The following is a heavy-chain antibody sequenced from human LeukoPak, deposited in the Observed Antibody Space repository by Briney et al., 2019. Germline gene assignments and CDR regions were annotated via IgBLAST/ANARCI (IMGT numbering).Heavy chain of an antibody. CDR3: ARISGSYYAYYYYGMDV. D-gene: IGHD1-26*01. Sequence: ASVKVSCKASGYTFTSYDINWVRQATGQGLEWMGWMNPNSGNTGYAQKFQGRVTMTRNTSISTAYMELSSLRSEDTAVYYCARISGSYYAYYYYGMDVWGQGTTVTVSS. V-gene: IGHV1-8*01. CDR1: GYTFTSYD. J-gene: IGHJ6*02. CDR2: MNPNSGNT.